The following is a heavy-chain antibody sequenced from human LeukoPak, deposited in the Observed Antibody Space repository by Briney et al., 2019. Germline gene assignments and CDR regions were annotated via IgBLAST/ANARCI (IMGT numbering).Heavy chain of an antibody. Sequence: SETLSLTCAVYGGSFSGYYWGWIPQPPGKGREWIGEINHSGSTNYNPSLKSRGTISVDTSKNQFSLKLSSVTAADTAVYYCARALMSPISIWGQGTMVTVSS. CDR2: INHSGST. D-gene: IGHD3-10*02. V-gene: IGHV4-34*01. CDR3: ARALMSPISI. CDR1: GGSFSGYY. J-gene: IGHJ3*02.